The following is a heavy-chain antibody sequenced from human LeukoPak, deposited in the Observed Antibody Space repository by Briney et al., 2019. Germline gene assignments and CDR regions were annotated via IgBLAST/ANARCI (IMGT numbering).Heavy chain of an antibody. D-gene: IGHD2-2*01. J-gene: IGHJ4*02. Sequence: ASVKVSCKASGYTFTHYHMHWVRQAPGQGLEWMGWINPNTGGTNYAQKFQGRVTMTRDTSISTAYLELSRLRSDDTAVYSCARDTGQYCASTSCPSDYWGQGTLVTVSS. CDR2: INPNTGGT. V-gene: IGHV1-2*02. CDR1: GYTFTHYH. CDR3: ARDTGQYCASTSCPSDY.